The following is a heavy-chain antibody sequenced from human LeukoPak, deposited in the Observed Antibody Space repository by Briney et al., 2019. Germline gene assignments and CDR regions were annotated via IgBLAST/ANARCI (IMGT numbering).Heavy chain of an antibody. CDR2: ISSRSSTI. D-gene: IGHD6-19*01. CDR3: ASGASGYSSGWPLDY. CDR1: GFTFSNYA. Sequence: GGSLRLSCAASGFTFSNYAMSWVRQAPGKGLEWVSYISSRSSTIYYADSVKGRFTISRDNTKNSLYLQMNSLRAEDTAVYYCASGASGYSSGWPLDYWGQGTLVTVSS. V-gene: IGHV3-48*04. J-gene: IGHJ4*02.